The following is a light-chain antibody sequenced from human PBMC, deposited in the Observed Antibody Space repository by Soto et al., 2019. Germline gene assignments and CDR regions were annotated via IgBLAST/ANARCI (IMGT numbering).Light chain of an antibody. Sequence: DIQMTQSPSSLSASVGDRVTITCRASQTISRYLNWYQQKPGKAPKLLIYDASSLEGGVPSRFRGSGSGTDFTFTISRLQPEDIATYYCQQYENLPTFGQGTRLEIK. CDR2: DAS. CDR3: QQYENLPT. V-gene: IGKV1-33*01. J-gene: IGKJ5*01. CDR1: QTISRY.